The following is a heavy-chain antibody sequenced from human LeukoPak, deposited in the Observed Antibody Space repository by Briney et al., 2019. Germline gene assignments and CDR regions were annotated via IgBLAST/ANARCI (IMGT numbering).Heavy chain of an antibody. CDR2: ITGSGAST. Sequence: GGSLRLSCAASGFTFSTYAMSWVRQAPGKGLEWVSAITGSGASTYYAVSVKGRFTISRDNSKNTLYLQMNSLRAEDTAVYYCAKDLGISGWSFDYWGQGTLVTVSS. CDR3: AKDLGISGWSFDY. D-gene: IGHD3-10*01. V-gene: IGHV3-23*01. CDR1: GFTFSTYA. J-gene: IGHJ4*02.